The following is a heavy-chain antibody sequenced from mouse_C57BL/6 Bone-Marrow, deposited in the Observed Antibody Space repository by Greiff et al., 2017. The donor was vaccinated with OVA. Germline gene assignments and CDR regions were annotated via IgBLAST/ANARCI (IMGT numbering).Heavy chain of an antibody. J-gene: IGHJ1*03. D-gene: IGHD1-1*01. Sequence: VQLKESGPELVKPGASVKISCKASGYSFTDYNMNWVKQSNGKSLEWIGVINPNYGTTSYNQKFKGKATLTVDQSSSTACMQLNRLTSEDSAFYYGAFCYGSSYRYFDVWGTGTTVTVSS. CDR2: INPNYGTT. CDR3: AFCYGSSYRYFDV. CDR1: GYSFTDYN. V-gene: IGHV1-39*01.